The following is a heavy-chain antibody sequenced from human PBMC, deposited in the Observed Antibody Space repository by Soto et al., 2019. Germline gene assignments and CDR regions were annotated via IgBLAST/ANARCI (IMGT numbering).Heavy chain of an antibody. D-gene: IGHD2-15*01. J-gene: IGHJ5*02. CDR3: ARGYTGYCSGGTCYWFDP. CDR1: GFTFSAYS. V-gene: IGHV3-48*04. Sequence: GGSLGLSCAASGFTFSAYSMNWVRQAPGKGLEWVSFIGSTGSVTHYADSVMGRSTISRDNARKSLYLQMNSLRAEDTAVYYCARGYTGYCSGGTCYWFDPWGQGTLVTVSS. CDR2: IGSTGSVT.